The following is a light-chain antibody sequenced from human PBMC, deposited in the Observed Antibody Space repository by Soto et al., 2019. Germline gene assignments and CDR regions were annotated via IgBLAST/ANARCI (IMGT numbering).Light chain of an antibody. J-gene: IGLJ1*01. CDR1: SSDVGSYNR. V-gene: IGLV2-18*02. CDR2: EVN. CDR3: SSYTSNSTYV. Sequence: QSVLTQPPSVSGSPGQSVTISCTGTSSDVGSYNRVSWYQQPPGTAPKLMIYEVNNRPSGVPDRFSGSKSGNMASLTISGLQAEDEADYYCSSYTSNSTYVFGPGTKVTV.